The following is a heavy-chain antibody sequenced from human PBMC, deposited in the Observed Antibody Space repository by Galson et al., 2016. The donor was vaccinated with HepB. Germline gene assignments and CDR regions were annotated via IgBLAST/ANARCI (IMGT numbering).Heavy chain of an antibody. V-gene: IGHV3-9*01. CDR2: ISWNSGRI. J-gene: IGHJ1*01. CDR1: GFTFNDYA. CDR3: AKATSGSAYGSRYFQH. D-gene: IGHD3-10*01. Sequence: LRLSCATSGFTFNDYAMHWVRQAPGKGLEWVSGISWNSGRIDYADSVKGRFTVSRDNAKNSLYLQINSLRAEDTALYDCAKATSGSAYGSRYFQHWGQGTLVTVSS.